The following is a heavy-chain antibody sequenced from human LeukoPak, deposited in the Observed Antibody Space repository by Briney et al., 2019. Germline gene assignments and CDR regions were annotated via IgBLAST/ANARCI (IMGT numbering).Heavy chain of an antibody. Sequence: SETLSLTCTVSGGSISSYYWSWIRQPPGKGLEWVGYIYYSGSTNYNPSLKSRVTISVDTSKNQFSLKLSSVTAADTAVYYCARGYDFWSGYYLDYWGQGTLVTVSS. CDR1: GGSISSYY. J-gene: IGHJ4*02. CDR2: IYYSGST. CDR3: ARGYDFWSGYYLDY. V-gene: IGHV4-59*01. D-gene: IGHD3-3*01.